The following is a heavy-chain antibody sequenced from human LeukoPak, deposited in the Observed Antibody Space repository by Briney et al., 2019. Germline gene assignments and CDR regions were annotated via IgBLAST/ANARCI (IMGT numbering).Heavy chain of an antibody. CDR3: ARVGGNWSPDY. Sequence: GGSLRLSCAASGFTFSNYAMSWVRQAPGKGLEWVSAISGGGVSTYYADSVKGRFTISRDNAKNSLYLQMNSLRAEDTAVYYCARVGGNWSPDYWGQGTLVTVSS. CDR2: ISGGGVST. CDR1: GFTFSNYA. J-gene: IGHJ4*02. V-gene: IGHV3-23*01.